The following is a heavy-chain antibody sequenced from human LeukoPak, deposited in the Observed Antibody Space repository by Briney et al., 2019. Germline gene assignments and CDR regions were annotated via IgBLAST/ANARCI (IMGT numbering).Heavy chain of an antibody. D-gene: IGHD3/OR15-3a*01. CDR3: AKDLSSGTGRGFDY. CDR1: GYTFTSYY. V-gene: IGHV1-46*01. J-gene: IGHJ4*02. CDR2: INPSGGST. Sequence: ASVKVSCKASGYTFTSYYMHWVRQAPGQGLEWMGIINPSGGSTSYAQKFQGRVTMTRDMSTSTVYMELSSLRAEDTALYYCAKDLSSGTGRGFDYWSQGTLVSVSS.